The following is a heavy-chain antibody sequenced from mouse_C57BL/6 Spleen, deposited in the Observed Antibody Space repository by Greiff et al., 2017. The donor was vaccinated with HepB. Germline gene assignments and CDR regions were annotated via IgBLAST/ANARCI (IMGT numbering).Heavy chain of an antibody. CDR3: AKSITTVPWFAY. Sequence: VQLQQSGPELVKPGASVTISCKASGYAFSSSWMNWVKQRPGKGLEWIGRIYPGDGDTNYNGKFKGKATLTADKSSSTAYMQLSSLTSEDSAVYFCAKSITTVPWFAYWGQGTLVTVSA. CDR1: GYAFSSSW. D-gene: IGHD1-1*01. V-gene: IGHV1-82*01. CDR2: IYPGDGDT. J-gene: IGHJ3*01.